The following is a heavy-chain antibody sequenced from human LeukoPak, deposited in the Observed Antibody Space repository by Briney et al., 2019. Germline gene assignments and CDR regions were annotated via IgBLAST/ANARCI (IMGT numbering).Heavy chain of an antibody. Sequence: GASVKVSCKASGYTFTSYGISWVRQAPGQGLEWMGWISAYNGNTNYAQKLQGRVTMTTDTSTSTAYMELRSLRSDDTAVYYCARESTVTTPDAFDIWGQGTMVTVSS. D-gene: IGHD4-17*01. CDR2: ISAYNGNT. V-gene: IGHV1-18*01. CDR3: ARESTVTTPDAFDI. J-gene: IGHJ3*02. CDR1: GYTFTSYG.